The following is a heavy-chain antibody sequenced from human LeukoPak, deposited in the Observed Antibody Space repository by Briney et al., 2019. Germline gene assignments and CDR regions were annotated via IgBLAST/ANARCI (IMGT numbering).Heavy chain of an antibody. J-gene: IGHJ2*01. CDR3: ARVYYSSSYDYWYFDL. CDR2: KDYGGST. V-gene: IGHV4-59*01. D-gene: IGHD6-13*01. CDR1: GGSISRYY. Sequence: RPSETLSLTCTVSGGSISRYYWSWIRQPPGKGLEWIGYKDYGGSTNYNRSLKSRVTISVDTSKNQFSLKLSSVTAADTAVYYCARVYYSSSYDYWYFDLWGRGTLVTVSS.